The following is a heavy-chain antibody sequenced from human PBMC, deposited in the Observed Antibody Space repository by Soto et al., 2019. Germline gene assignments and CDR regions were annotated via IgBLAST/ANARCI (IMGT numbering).Heavy chain of an antibody. CDR1: GASINGGGYY. CDR3: ARDPSYGDYSYYGMDV. Sequence: QVQLQESGPGLVKPSQTLSLTCTVSGASINGGGYYWSWIRQHPGKGLEWIGSIYYSGNTYYSPSLKSRVTTSVDPSKNHFSLRRTPVTAADPAVYYCARDPSYGDYSYYGMDVWGQGTTVTVSS. D-gene: IGHD4-17*01. CDR2: IYYSGNT. V-gene: IGHV4-31*03. J-gene: IGHJ6*02.